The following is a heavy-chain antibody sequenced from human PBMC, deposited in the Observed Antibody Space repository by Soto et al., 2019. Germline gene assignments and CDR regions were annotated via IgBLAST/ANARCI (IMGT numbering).Heavy chain of an antibody. CDR2: ISAYNGNT. J-gene: IGHJ2*01. V-gene: IGHV1-18*01. CDR3: ARERRSSPADPGYSSGSYWYFDL. CDR1: GYTFTSYG. D-gene: IGHD6-19*01. Sequence: ASVKVSCEASGYTFTSYGISWVRQAPGQGLEWMGWISAYNGNTNYAQKLQGRVTMTTDTSTSTAYMELRSLRSDDTAVYYCARERRSSPADPGYSSGSYWYFDLWGRGTLVTVSS.